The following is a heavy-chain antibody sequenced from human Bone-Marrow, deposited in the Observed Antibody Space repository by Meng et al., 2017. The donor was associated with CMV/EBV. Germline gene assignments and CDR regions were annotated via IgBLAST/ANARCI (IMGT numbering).Heavy chain of an antibody. Sequence: GGSLRLSCAASGFTFSLYWIHWVRRAPGKGLVWVSAISPDGSITKYADSGKGRFTISRDNAKNTLYLQMNTLRAEDTAVYYCARASRIQSHFDYWGQGTLVTVSS. J-gene: IGHJ4*02. CDR2: ISPDGSIT. CDR1: GFTFSLYW. V-gene: IGHV3-74*01. D-gene: IGHD5/OR15-5a*01. CDR3: ARASRIQSHFDY.